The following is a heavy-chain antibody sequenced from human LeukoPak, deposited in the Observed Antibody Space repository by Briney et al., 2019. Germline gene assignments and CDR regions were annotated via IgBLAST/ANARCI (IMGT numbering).Heavy chain of an antibody. CDR3: AASRRGWRYFDY. Sequence: PGGSLRLSCAASGFTFSGSAMHWVRQASGKGLEWVGRIRSKANSYATAYAASVKGRFTISRDDSKNTAYLQMNSLKTEDTAVYYCAASRRGWRYFDYWGQGTLVTVSS. V-gene: IGHV3-73*01. J-gene: IGHJ4*02. D-gene: IGHD3-10*01. CDR1: GFTFSGSA. CDR2: IRSKANSYAT.